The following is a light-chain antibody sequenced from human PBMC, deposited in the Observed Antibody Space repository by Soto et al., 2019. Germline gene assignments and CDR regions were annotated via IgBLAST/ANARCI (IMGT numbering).Light chain of an antibody. CDR1: QNIHSF. Sequence: DIQMTQSPSSLAASVGERVTITCRASQNIHSFLNWYQQKPGKAPQVLIYGGSDLQSGLPSRFSGSGSGTDYTLTISSLQPEDFASYFWQQSYNIPFTFGHGARVDI. CDR2: GGS. V-gene: IGKV1-39*01. CDR3: QQSYNIPFT. J-gene: IGKJ3*01.